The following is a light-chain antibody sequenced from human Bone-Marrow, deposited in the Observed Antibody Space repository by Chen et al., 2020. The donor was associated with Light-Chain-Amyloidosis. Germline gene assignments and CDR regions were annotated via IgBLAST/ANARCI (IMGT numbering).Light chain of an antibody. CDR2: MSS. J-gene: IGKJ1*01. Sequence: DIQMTQYPSILPASVGDRVTITCRASQNINVWLAWYQQKPGKAPKLLIYMSSSLQTVVPSRFSGSGSGTEFTLTIGSLQPDDCATYYCQQYNDFWTLGQGTTVEIK. CDR1: QNINVW. V-gene: IGKV1-5*03. CDR3: QQYNDFWT.